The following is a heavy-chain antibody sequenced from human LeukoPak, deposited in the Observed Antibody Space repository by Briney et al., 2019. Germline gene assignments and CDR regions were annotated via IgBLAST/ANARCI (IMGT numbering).Heavy chain of an antibody. CDR3: SAPVASAD. Sequence: GGSLRLSCAASGFTFDDYAMPWVRQAPGKGLEWVSLISGDGGSTYYADSVKGRFTISRDNSKNSLYLQMNSLRTEDTALYYCSAPVASADWGQGTLVTVSS. CDR1: GFTFDDYA. J-gene: IGHJ4*02. V-gene: IGHV3-43*02. CDR2: ISGDGGST. D-gene: IGHD6-19*01.